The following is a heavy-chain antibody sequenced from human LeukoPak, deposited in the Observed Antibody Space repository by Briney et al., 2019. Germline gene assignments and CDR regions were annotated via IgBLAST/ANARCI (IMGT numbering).Heavy chain of an antibody. J-gene: IGHJ4*02. CDR1: GYSISNSYS. CDR2: IYHRGKV. V-gene: IGHV4-38-2*02. CDR3: ARETEDWFGDLLPYFDY. Sequence: SGTLSLTCTVSGYSISNSYSWGWILQSPGKGLEWIVTIYHRGKVYYNPSLQSRLTMSIDTSKNQFSLRLSSVTAADTAVYYCARETEDWFGDLLPYFDYWGRGFLVSVSS. D-gene: IGHD3-10*01.